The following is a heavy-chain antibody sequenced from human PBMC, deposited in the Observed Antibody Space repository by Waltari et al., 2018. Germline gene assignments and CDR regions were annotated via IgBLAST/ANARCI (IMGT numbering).Heavy chain of an antibody. CDR1: GFTFSSYG. Sequence: QVQLVESGGGVVQPGGSLRLSCAASGFTFSSYGMHWVRQAPGKGLEWVAFIRDDVSNKYYADSVKGRFTISRDNSKNTLYLQMNSLRAEDTAVYYCAKEVGITGYSFDYWGQGTLVTVSS. D-gene: IGHD1-20*01. CDR2: IRDDVSNK. CDR3: AKEVGITGYSFDY. J-gene: IGHJ4*02. V-gene: IGHV3-30*02.